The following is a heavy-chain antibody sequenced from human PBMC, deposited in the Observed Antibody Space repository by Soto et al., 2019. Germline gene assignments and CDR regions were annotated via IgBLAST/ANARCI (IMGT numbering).Heavy chain of an antibody. D-gene: IGHD1-26*01. Sequence: SVKVSCKASGGTFSSYAISWVRQAPGLGLEWMGGIIPIFGTANYAQKFQGRVTITADESTSTAYMELSSLRSEDTAVYYCARESGSYFDPYYYYGMDVWGQGTTVTVSS. V-gene: IGHV1-69*13. J-gene: IGHJ6*02. CDR1: GGTFSSYA. CDR2: IIPIFGTA. CDR3: ARESGSYFDPYYYYGMDV.